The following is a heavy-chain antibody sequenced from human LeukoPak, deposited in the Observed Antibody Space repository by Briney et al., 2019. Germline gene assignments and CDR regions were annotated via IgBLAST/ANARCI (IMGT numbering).Heavy chain of an antibody. CDR1: GYSFTNYW. CDR2: IYPGDSDT. V-gene: IGHV5-51*01. D-gene: IGHD3-22*01. CDR3: ARQAPDYYDSGYDAFDI. Sequence: GESLKISCKGSGYSFTNYWIGWVRQMPGKGLEWMGIIYPGDSDTRYSPSFQGQVTISADKSISTAYLQWSSLKASDTAMYYCARQAPDYYDSGYDAFDIWGQGTMVTVSS. J-gene: IGHJ3*02.